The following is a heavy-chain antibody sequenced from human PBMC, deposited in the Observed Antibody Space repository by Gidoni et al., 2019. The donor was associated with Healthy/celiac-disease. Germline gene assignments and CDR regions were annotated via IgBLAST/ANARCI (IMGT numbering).Heavy chain of an antibody. D-gene: IGHD6-6*01. CDR1: GFSLSNARMG. Sequence: QVTLKESGPVLVKPTETLPLTCTVSGFSLSNARMGVSWIRQPPGKALEWLAHIFSNDEKSYSTSLKSRLTISKDTSKSQVVLTMTNMDPVDTATYYCARIRDRVWAYGMDVWGQGTTVTVSS. CDR3: ARIRDRVWAYGMDV. CDR2: IFSNDEK. V-gene: IGHV2-26*01. J-gene: IGHJ6*02.